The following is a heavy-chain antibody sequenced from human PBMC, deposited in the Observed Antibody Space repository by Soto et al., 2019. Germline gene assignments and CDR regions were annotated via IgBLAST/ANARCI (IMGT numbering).Heavy chain of an antibody. CDR2: IYYSGST. CDR1: GAAISSEY. J-gene: IGHJ4*02. Sequence: PSETVSLTCTFPGAAISSEYWSWIRPRPGKGLEWIGYIYYSGSTNYNPSLKSRVTISVDTSKNQFSLKVSSVTAADPAVYYCARRYGGTLHYWGQGTLVTVS. D-gene: IGHD4-17*01. CDR3: ARRYGGTLHY. V-gene: IGHV4-59*08.